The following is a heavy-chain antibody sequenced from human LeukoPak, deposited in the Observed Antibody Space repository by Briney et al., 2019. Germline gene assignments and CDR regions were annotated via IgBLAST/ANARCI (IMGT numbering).Heavy chain of an antibody. CDR2: IRYDGSNK. J-gene: IGHJ3*02. CDR1: GFTFSSYG. CDR3: AKDRASGFGDNDAFEI. Sequence: GGSLRLSCAASGFTFSSYGMHWVRQAPGKGLEWVAFIRYDGSNKYYADSVKGRFTISRDNSKNTLYLQMNSLRAEDTAVYYCAKDRASGFGDNDAFEIWGQGTMVTVSS. V-gene: IGHV3-30*02. D-gene: IGHD3-10*01.